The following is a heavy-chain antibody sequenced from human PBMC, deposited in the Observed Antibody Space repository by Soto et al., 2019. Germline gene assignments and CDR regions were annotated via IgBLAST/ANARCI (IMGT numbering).Heavy chain of an antibody. CDR1: GYPVTAYY. D-gene: IGHD3-3*01. CDR3: ARGGGVGVAGSAAFDM. Sequence: QLHLVQSGAVVKKPGASVTVSCSASGYPVTAYYMHWVRQAPGRGLEWMGGINPATVAAKYTQTCPGRAPMAREASTSAVFMELGGLTSEDTAVFYFARGGGVGVAGSAAFDMWGQGTLVTVSS. CDR2: INPATVAA. V-gene: IGHV1-2*02. J-gene: IGHJ3*02.